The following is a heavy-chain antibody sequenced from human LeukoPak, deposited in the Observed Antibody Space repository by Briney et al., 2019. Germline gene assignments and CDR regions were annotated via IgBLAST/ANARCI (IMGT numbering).Heavy chain of an antibody. Sequence: GGSLRLSCAASGFTFSTFSMNWVRQSPGKGLEWLSSISGSNTYTYYADSVKGRFTVSRDNAKNSFYLQMTSLSADDTAVYYCARAEYSSSFSDFDAWGQGTTVTVSS. CDR3: ARAEYSSSFSDFDA. J-gene: IGHJ6*02. V-gene: IGHV3-21*01. CDR1: GFTFSTFS. CDR2: ISGSNTYT. D-gene: IGHD6-13*01.